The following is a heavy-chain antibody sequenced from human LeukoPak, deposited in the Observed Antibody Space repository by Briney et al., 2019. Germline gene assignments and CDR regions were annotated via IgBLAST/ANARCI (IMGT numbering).Heavy chain of an antibody. J-gene: IGHJ4*02. CDR2: VYYSGSA. CDR1: GASINFYY. V-gene: IGHV4-59*01. D-gene: IGHD6-19*01. Sequence: SETLSLTCTVSGASINFYYWSWVRQSPEKGLEWIGNVYYSGSANYNPSLRSRVTISVETSKNQFSLKLTPVTAADTAVYYCARPHIAVAGYYFDDWGQGALVTVSS. CDR3: ARPHIAVAGYYFDD.